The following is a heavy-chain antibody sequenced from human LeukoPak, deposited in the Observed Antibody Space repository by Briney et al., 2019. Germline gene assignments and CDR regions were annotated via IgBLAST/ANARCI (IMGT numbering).Heavy chain of an antibody. Sequence: PGGSLRLSCAASGFTFSSYSMNWVRQAPGKGLEWVSSISSSSSYIYYADSVKGRFTISRDNAKNSLYLQMNSLRAEDTAVYYCARDLAAAAGEKPHPFDYWGQGTLVTVSS. J-gene: IGHJ4*02. CDR3: ARDLAAAAGEKPHPFDY. CDR1: GFTFSSYS. D-gene: IGHD6-13*01. CDR2: ISSSSSYI. V-gene: IGHV3-21*01.